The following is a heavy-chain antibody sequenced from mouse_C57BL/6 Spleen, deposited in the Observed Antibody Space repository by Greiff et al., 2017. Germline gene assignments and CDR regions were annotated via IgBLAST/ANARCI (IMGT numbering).Heavy chain of an antibody. D-gene: IGHD1-1*01. CDR1: GFNIKDDY. J-gene: IGHJ2*01. CDR2: IDPENGDT. Sequence: EVQLQESGAELVRPGASVKLSCTASGFNIKDDYMHWVKQRPEQGLEWIGWIDPENGDTEYASKFQGKATITADTSSNTAYLQLSSLTSEDTAVYYCTNYYGSSHYYFDDWGQGTTLTVSS. V-gene: IGHV14-4*01. CDR3: TNYYGSSHYYFDD.